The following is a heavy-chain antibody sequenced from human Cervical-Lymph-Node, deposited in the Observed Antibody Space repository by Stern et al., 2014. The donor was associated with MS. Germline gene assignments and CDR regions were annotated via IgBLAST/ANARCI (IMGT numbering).Heavy chain of an antibody. CDR3: ARDYEDTSMLFDH. Sequence: VHLVESGGAVVQPGRSLRLSCAASGFTFSSYGMHCVRQAPGKGLEWVTVISYDGNHKYYAASVKGRFTISRDNSKNTLHLQMNSVTPDDTAIYYCARDYEDTSMLFDHWGQGTLVTVSS. CDR1: GFTFSSYG. CDR2: ISYDGNHK. D-gene: IGHD2-8*01. V-gene: IGHV3-30*03. J-gene: IGHJ4*02.